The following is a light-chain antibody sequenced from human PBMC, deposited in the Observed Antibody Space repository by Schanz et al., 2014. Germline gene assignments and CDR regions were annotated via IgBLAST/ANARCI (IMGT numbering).Light chain of an antibody. CDR2: DVS. CDR3: QSYDSSLTIRV. J-gene: IGLJ3*02. Sequence: QSALAQPASVSGSPGQSITISCTGTSSDVGGYNYVSWYQHHPGKAPKLMVYDVSERPSGVPDRFSGFKSGTSASLAITGLQAEDEGDYYCQSYDSSLTIRVFGGGTKLTVL. CDR1: SSDVGGYNY. V-gene: IGLV2-14*03.